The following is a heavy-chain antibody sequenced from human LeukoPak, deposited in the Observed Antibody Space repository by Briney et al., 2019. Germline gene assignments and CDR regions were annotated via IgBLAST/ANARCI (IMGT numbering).Heavy chain of an antibody. J-gene: IGHJ4*02. CDR1: GFTVSSNY. Sequence: GGSLRLSCAASGFTVSSNYMSWVRQAPGKGLEWVSVIYSGGSTYYADSVKGRFTTSRDNSKNTLHLQMNSLRAEDTAVYYCARDISSGYALGDHWGQGTLVTVSS. CDR2: IYSGGST. D-gene: IGHD3-22*01. CDR3: ARDISSGYALGDH. V-gene: IGHV3-66*01.